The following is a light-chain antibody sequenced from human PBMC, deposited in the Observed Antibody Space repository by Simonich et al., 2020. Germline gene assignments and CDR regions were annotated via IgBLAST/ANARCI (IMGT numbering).Light chain of an antibody. Sequence: EIVLTQSTGTLSLSPGERDTLSCRASQSVSSSYLAWYQQKPGQAPRLLIYGASSRSTCIPDRFSGSGSGTDFTLTISRLEPEDFAVYYCQQYGSSLYTFGQGTKLEIK. CDR2: GAS. J-gene: IGKJ2*01. CDR1: QSVSSSY. CDR3: QQYGSSLYT. V-gene: IGKV3-20*01.